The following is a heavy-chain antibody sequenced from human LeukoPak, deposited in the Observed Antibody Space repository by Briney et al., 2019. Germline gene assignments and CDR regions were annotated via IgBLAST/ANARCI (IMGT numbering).Heavy chain of an antibody. V-gene: IGHV3-7*03. CDR3: VKNVVVKRYIDY. CDR2: IKQGGTEK. CDR1: GFTFSSYW. J-gene: IGHJ4*02. D-gene: IGHD2-15*01. Sequence: PGGSLRLSCAASGFTFSSYWMSWVRQASGKGLEWVANIKQGGTEKYYVDSVKGRFTISRDNSKNTLSLQMNSLRVEDTAIYYCVKNVVVKRYIDYWGQGTLVTVSS.